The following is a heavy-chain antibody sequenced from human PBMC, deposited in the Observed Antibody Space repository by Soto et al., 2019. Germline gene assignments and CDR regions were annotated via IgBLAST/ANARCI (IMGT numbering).Heavy chain of an antibody. CDR3: ARLRWYYYGSGSYYNVYYYYGMDV. CDR2: INHSGST. Sequence: PSETLSLTCAVYGGSFSGYYWSWIRQPPGKGLEWIGEINHSGSTNYNPSLKSRVTISVDTSKNQFSLKLSSVTAADTAVYYCARLRWYYYGSGSYYNVYYYYGMDVWGQGTTVTVSS. V-gene: IGHV4-34*01. J-gene: IGHJ6*02. D-gene: IGHD3-10*01. CDR1: GGSFSGYY.